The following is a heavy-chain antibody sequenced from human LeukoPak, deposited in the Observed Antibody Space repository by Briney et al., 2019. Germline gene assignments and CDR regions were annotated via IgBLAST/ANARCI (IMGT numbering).Heavy chain of an antibody. CDR2: ISYDGSNK. Sequence: GGSLRLSCAASGFTFSSYGMHWVRQAPGKGLEWVAVISYDGSNKYYADSVKGRFTISRDNSKNTLYLQMNSLRAEDTAVYYCAKDRRSRIYYYYYYMDVWGKGTTVTVSS. J-gene: IGHJ6*03. D-gene: IGHD1-14*01. V-gene: IGHV3-30*18. CDR3: AKDRRSRIYYYYYYMDV. CDR1: GFTFSSYG.